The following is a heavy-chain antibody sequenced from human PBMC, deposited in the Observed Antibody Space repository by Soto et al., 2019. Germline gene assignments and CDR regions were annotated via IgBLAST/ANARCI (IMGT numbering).Heavy chain of an antibody. CDR1: GYTFTSYA. CDR2: INANSGDT. Sequence: ASVKVSCTASGYTFTSYAMHWVRQAPGQRLEWMGWINANSGDTKYAQKFQGWVTMTRDTSISTAYMELSRLRSDDTAVYYCAREGYYYDSSGYYSEAFDIWGQGTMVTVSS. J-gene: IGHJ3*02. D-gene: IGHD3-22*01. V-gene: IGHV1-2*04. CDR3: AREGYYYDSSGYYSEAFDI.